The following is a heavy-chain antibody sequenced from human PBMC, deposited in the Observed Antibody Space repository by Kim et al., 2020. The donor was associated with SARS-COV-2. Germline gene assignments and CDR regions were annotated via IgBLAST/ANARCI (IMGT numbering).Heavy chain of an antibody. V-gene: IGHV3-21*01. Sequence: AASLKGRFTISRDNAKNSLYLQMNSLRAEDTAVYYCAREIWFGESQISPYWGQGTLVTVSS. D-gene: IGHD3-10*01. J-gene: IGHJ4*02. CDR3: AREIWFGESQISPY.